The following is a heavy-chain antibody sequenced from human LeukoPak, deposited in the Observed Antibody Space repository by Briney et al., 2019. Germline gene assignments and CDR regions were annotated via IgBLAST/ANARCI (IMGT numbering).Heavy chain of an antibody. J-gene: IGHJ6*03. CDR2: ITWNSDAI. CDR1: GFTFDHYA. V-gene: IGHV3-9*01. Sequence: GGSLRLSCAASGFTFDHYAMHWVRQAPGKCLEWVSGITWNSDAIGYADSVKGRFTISRDNSKNSLYLQMNSLRTEDTALYYCAKDAAGSGYRYYYYYMDVWGKGTTVTVSS. CDR3: AKDAAGSGYRYYYYYMDV. D-gene: IGHD5-12*01.